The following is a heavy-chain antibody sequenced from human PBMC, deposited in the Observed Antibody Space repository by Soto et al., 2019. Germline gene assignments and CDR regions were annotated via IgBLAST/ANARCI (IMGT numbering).Heavy chain of an antibody. J-gene: IGHJ4*02. Sequence: GGSLRLSCAASGFPFSSYSMSWVRQAPGKGLEWVSAISGSGGSTYYADSVKGRFTISRDNSKNTLYLQMNSLRAEDTAVYYCAKDKGYCSSTSCYADYYFDYWGQGTLVTVSS. CDR3: AKDKGYCSSTSCYADYYFDY. V-gene: IGHV3-23*01. CDR2: ISGSGGST. CDR1: GFPFSSYS. D-gene: IGHD2-2*01.